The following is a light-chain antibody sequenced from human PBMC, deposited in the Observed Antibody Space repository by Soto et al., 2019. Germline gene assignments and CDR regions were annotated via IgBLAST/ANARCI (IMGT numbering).Light chain of an antibody. Sequence: QSALTQPPSASGSPGQSVTISCTGSSSDVGGYNYVSWCQQHPGKAPQLIIYEVSERPSGVPDRFSGSKSGNTASLRVSGLQTEDEADYYCSSYAGSNNVVFGGGTKVTVL. CDR3: SSYAGSNNVV. CDR2: EVS. J-gene: IGLJ2*01. CDR1: SSDVGGYNY. V-gene: IGLV2-8*01.